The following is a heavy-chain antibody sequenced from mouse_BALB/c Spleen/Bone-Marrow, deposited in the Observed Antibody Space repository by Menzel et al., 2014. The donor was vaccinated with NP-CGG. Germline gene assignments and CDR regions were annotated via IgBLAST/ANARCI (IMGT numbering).Heavy chain of an antibody. V-gene: IGHV5-6-3*01. CDR3: ARGLYYVAYGPGFAY. D-gene: IGHD2-13*01. CDR1: GFTFSNYG. J-gene: IGHJ3*01. CDR2: INSNGGTT. Sequence: EVKVVESGGGLVQPGGSLKLSCAASGFTFSNYGMSWVRQTPDKRLDLVATINSNGGTTYYPDSVKGRFTISRDNAKNTLYLQVSSLKSEDTALYFCARGLYYVAYGPGFAYWGQGTLVTVSA.